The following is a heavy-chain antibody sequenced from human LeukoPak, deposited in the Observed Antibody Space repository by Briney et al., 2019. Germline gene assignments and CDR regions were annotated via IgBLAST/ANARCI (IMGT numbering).Heavy chain of an antibody. CDR2: IKQDGSEK. CDR3: AKTLYYSDSSGYAY. J-gene: IGHJ4*02. D-gene: IGHD3-22*01. V-gene: IGHV3-7*01. CDR1: GFTFSSYW. Sequence: GGSLRLSCAASGFTFSSYWMSWVRQAPGKGLEWVAHIKQDGSEKYYVDSVKGRFTISRDNAKNSLYLQMNGLRAEDTAVYYCAKTLYYSDSSGYAYWGQGTLVTVSS.